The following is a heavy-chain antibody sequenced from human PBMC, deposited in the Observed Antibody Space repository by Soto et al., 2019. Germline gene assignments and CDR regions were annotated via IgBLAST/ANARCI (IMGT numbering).Heavy chain of an antibody. CDR1: GFSFSGYN. CDR2: ISGDSNYI. Sequence: EVQLVESGGGLVKPGGSLRLSCAASGFSFSGYNMNWVRQAPGKGLEWVSSISGDSNYIYYADSVQGRFTISRDNAKNSVYLQMNSLRAEDTAVYYCAKTPITSHSGSSLPFDFWGQGTLVTVSS. D-gene: IGHD1-26*01. J-gene: IGHJ4*02. V-gene: IGHV3-21*01. CDR3: AKTPITSHSGSSLPFDF.